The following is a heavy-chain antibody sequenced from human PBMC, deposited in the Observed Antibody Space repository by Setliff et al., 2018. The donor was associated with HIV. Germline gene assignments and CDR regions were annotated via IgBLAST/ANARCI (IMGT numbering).Heavy chain of an antibody. Sequence: SETLSLTCAVYGGSLSDYYWSWIRQPPGKGLEWIGQINHSGSTIYNPSLKSRVTMSVGSSKNQFSLKLSSVTAADRAVYYCGGSSRWGFVYWGQGTLVTVSS. CDR3: GGSSRWGFVY. V-gene: IGHV4-34*01. J-gene: IGHJ4*02. CDR2: INHSGST. D-gene: IGHD6-13*01. CDR1: GGSLSDYY.